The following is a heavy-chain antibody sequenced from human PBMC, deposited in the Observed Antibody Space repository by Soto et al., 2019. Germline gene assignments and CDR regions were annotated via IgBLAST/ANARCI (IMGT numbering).Heavy chain of an antibody. J-gene: IGHJ6*02. D-gene: IGHD1-26*01. CDR1: GGSFSNYY. V-gene: IGHV4-34*01. Sequence: QVQLQQWGAGLLKPSETLSLTCAVYGGSFSNYYWTWIRQPPGKGLEWIAEINHSGSTNYNPSLKSRVTISVDTSKNQFSLKLSSVTAADTAVYYCARGWELRNGMDVWGQGTTVTVSS. CDR2: INHSGST. CDR3: ARGWELRNGMDV.